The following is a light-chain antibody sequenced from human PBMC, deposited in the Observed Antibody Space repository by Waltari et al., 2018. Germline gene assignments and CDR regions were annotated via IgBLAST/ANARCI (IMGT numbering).Light chain of an antibody. V-gene: IGKV2-30*02. CDR2: KVS. Sequence: DVVMTQSQLSLPVTLGQPASISCRSSQSLVRSDGNTYLNWFQQRPGQSPRRLIYKVSNRDSGVPDRFSGSGSGTDFTLKISRVEAEDVGVYYCMQGTHWPRTFGQGTKVQIK. CDR1: QSLVRSDGNTY. CDR3: MQGTHWPRT. J-gene: IGKJ1*01.